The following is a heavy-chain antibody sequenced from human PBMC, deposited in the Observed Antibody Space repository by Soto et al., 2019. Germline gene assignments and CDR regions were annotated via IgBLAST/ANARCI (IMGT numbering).Heavy chain of an antibody. CDR2: IANDGSFQ. CDR3: AKGVPGIAVAGTGYFQH. V-gene: IGHV3-33*05. CDR1: GFTFRNHG. Sequence: GGSLRLSCAASGFTFRNHGMHWVRQAPGKGLEWVAVIANDGSFQHYLDSVKGRFTISRDNSRNTLYLQMNSLRAEDTAVYYCAKGVPGIAVAGTGYFQHWGQGTLVTVPQ. D-gene: IGHD6-19*01. J-gene: IGHJ1*01.